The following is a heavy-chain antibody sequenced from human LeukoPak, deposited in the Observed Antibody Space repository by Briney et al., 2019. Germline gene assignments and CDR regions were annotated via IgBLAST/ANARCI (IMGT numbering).Heavy chain of an antibody. CDR2: ISSSSSST. D-gene: IGHD3-3*01. Sequence: GESLRLSCAASGFTFSSYSMNWVRQAPGKGLEWVSYISSSSSSTYYADSVKGRFTISRDNTKKSLYLLMDSLRAEDTAVYYCARDAASGNNWFDPWGQGTLVTVSS. V-gene: IGHV3-48*01. CDR1: GFTFSSYS. CDR3: ARDAASGNNWFDP. J-gene: IGHJ5*02.